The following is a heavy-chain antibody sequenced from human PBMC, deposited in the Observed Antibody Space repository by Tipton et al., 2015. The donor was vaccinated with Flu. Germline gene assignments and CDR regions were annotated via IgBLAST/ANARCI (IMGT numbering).Heavy chain of an antibody. V-gene: IGHV3-21*01. CDR1: GFTFRTYT. Sequence: SLRLSCAASGFTFRTYTMNWVRQAPGKGLEWVSSISGGSNNIYYADSVRGRFTISRDNADNSLFLHMNSLRADDTAVYYCARDLVPAAPFDYWGRGTLVTVSS. CDR2: ISGGSNNI. D-gene: IGHD2-2*01. J-gene: IGHJ4*02. CDR3: ARDLVPAAPFDY.